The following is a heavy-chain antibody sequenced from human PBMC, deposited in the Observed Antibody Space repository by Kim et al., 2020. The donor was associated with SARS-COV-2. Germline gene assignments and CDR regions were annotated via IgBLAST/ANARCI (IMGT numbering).Heavy chain of an antibody. CDR1: GGSLSGYY. J-gene: IGHJ6*02. D-gene: IGHD4-17*01. Sequence: SETLSLTCAVHGGSLSGYYWSWIRQPPGKGLEWIGEINHSGSTNYNPSLKSRVTISVDTSKNQFSLKLSSVTAADTAVYYCARGRGGTTVVTLGLGYYYYYGMDVWGQGTTVTVSS. V-gene: IGHV4-34*01. CDR2: INHSGST. CDR3: ARGRGGTTVVTLGLGYYYYYGMDV.